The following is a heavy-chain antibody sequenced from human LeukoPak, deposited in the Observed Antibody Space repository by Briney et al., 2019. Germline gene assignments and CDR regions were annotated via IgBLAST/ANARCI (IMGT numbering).Heavy chain of an antibody. Sequence: GGSLRLSCAASGFTVSSNYMSWVRQAPGKGLEWVSVIYSGGSTYYADSVKGRFTISRDNSKNTLYLQMNSLRAEDTAVYYCASXXAAYYYDSSGGGFDYWGQGTLVTVSS. J-gene: IGHJ4*02. CDR1: GFTVSSNY. CDR3: ASXXAAYYYDSSGGGFDY. V-gene: IGHV3-66*01. D-gene: IGHD3-22*01. CDR2: IYSGGST.